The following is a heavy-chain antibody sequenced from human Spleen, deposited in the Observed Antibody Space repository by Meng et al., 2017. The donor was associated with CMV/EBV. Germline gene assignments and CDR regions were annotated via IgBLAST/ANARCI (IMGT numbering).Heavy chain of an antibody. CDR1: GGSITTYY. Sequence: SETLSLTCTVSGGSITTYYWSWIRQPPGKGLQWIGYIYYNGGTNYNPSLKSRVTISVDTSKNHFSLKLSSVTAADTAVYYCARGPRGYSYEKDWFDPGGQGTLVTVSS. V-gene: IGHV4-59*01. J-gene: IGHJ5*02. CDR3: ARGPRGYSYEKDWFDP. CDR2: IYYNGGT. D-gene: IGHD5-18*01.